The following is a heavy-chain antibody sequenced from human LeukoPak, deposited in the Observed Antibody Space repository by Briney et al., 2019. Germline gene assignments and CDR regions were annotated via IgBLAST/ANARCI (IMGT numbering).Heavy chain of an antibody. CDR1: GGSFSGYN. CDR3: ARACSSTSCYEDAFDI. Sequence: PLESLCLSPALPGGSFSGYNWSSIRQPPGKGLEWIGEINHSGSANYNPSTKSRVTLSVDTSKNQFFLKLSSVTAADTAVYYCARACSSTSCYEDAFDIWGQGTMVTVSS. CDR2: INHSGSA. D-gene: IGHD2-2*01. J-gene: IGHJ3*02. V-gene: IGHV4-34*01.